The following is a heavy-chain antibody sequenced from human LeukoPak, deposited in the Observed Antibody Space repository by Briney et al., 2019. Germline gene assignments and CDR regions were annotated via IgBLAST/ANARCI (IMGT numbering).Heavy chain of an antibody. D-gene: IGHD2-15*01. CDR1: GFTFNTYH. V-gene: IGHV3-48*02. CDR2: IRSTSSTI. Sequence: PGGSLRLSCAASGFTFNTYHMNWVRQAPGKGLEWASYIRSTSSTIYYADSVKGRFTISRDNAKNSLYLQMNSLRDEDTAVYYCARDRIRYCSGGSCPHDAFDIWGQGTMVTVSS. J-gene: IGHJ3*02. CDR3: ARDRIRYCSGGSCPHDAFDI.